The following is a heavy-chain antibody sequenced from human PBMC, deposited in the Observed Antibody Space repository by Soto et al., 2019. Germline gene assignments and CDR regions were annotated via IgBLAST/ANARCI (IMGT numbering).Heavy chain of an antibody. Sequence: ASVKVSCKASGYTFTSYDINWVRQATGQGLEWMGWMNPNSGNTGYAQKFQGRVTMTRNTSISTAYMELSSLRSEDTAVYYCAGYGVGNDAFDIWGQGTMVTVPS. V-gene: IGHV1-8*01. CDR1: GYTFTSYD. J-gene: IGHJ3*02. CDR3: AGYGVGNDAFDI. CDR2: MNPNSGNT. D-gene: IGHD5-18*01.